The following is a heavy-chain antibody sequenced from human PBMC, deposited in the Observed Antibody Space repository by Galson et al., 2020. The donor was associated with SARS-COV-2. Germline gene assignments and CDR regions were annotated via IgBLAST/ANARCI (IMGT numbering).Heavy chain of an antibody. D-gene: IGHD2-2*01. CDR2: INHSGST. Sequence: ETSETLSLTCAVYGGSFSGYYWSWIRQPPGKGLEWIGEINHSGSTNYNPSLKSRVTISVDTSKNQFSLKLSSVTAADTAVYYCARGTVVVPAARYYYYYYGMDVWGQGTTVTVSS. CDR1: GGSFSGYY. J-gene: IGHJ6*02. V-gene: IGHV4-34*01. CDR3: ARGTVVVPAARYYYYYYGMDV.